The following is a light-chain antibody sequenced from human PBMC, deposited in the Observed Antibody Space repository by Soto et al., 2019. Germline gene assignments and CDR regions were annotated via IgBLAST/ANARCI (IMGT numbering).Light chain of an antibody. CDR3: QQRSNCPVA. V-gene: IGKV3-11*01. J-gene: IGKJ5*01. Sequence: EIVLTQSPATLSLSPGERATLSCRASQSVSSYFAWYQQKPGQAPRLLIYDASNRATGIPARCSGSGSRTDFTLTISSLEPEDFAVYYCQQRSNCPVAFGQGTRLEIK. CDR2: DAS. CDR1: QSVSSY.